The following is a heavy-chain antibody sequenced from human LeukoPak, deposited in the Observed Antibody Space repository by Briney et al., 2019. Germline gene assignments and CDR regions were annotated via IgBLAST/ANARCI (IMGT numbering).Heavy chain of an antibody. V-gene: IGHV4-34*01. CDR2: INHSGST. CDR3: ARDRGITMVRGSNRFVDP. Sequence: SETLSLTCAVYGGSFSGYYWSWIRQPPGKGMEWIGEINHSGSTNYNPSLKSRVTISVDTSKNQFSLKLSSVTAADTAVYYCARDRGITMVRGSNRFVDPWGQGTLVTVSS. D-gene: IGHD3-10*01. CDR1: GGSFSGYY. J-gene: IGHJ5*02.